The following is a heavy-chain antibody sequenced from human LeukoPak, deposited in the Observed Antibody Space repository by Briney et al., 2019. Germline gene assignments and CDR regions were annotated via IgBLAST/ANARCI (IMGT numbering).Heavy chain of an antibody. V-gene: IGHV4-59*01. Sequence: SETLSLTCTVSGGSISSYYWSWIRQPPGKGLEGIGYIYYSGSTNYNPSLKSRVTISVDTSKNQFSLKLSSVTAADTAVYYCARVSGDYYYYYYMDVWGKGTTVTVSS. CDR2: IYYSGST. D-gene: IGHD4-17*01. CDR1: GGSISSYY. J-gene: IGHJ6*03. CDR3: ARVSGDYYYYYYMDV.